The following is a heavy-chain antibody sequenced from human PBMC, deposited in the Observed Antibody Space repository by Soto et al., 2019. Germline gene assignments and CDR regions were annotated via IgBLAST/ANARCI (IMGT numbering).Heavy chain of an antibody. D-gene: IGHD2-2*02. CDR3: ARVGPIYYYYGMDV. V-gene: IGHV1-18*01. CDR2: ISAYNGNT. Sequence: ASVKVSCKASGYTFTSYGISWVRQAPGQGLEWMGWISAYNGNTNYAQKLQGRVTMTTDTSTSTAYMELRSLRSDDTAVYYRARVGPIYYYYGMDVWGQGTTVTVSS. J-gene: IGHJ6*02. CDR1: GYTFTSYG.